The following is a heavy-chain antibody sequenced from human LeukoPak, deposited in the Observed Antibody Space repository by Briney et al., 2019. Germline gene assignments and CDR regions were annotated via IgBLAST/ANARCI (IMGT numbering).Heavy chain of an antibody. J-gene: IGHJ6*03. CDR3: AGIGQSVHYYMDV. Sequence: SETLSLTCTVSGDSVSSPTYFWGWIRHPPGKGLEWIGSIFYYGTSYYNPSLKSRVTISVDTSTNQFSLKLNSVTAADTAVYYCAGIGQSVHYYMDVWGSGTTVDVSS. V-gene: IGHV4-39*01. D-gene: IGHD3/OR15-3a*01. CDR2: IFYYGTS. CDR1: GDSVSSPTYF.